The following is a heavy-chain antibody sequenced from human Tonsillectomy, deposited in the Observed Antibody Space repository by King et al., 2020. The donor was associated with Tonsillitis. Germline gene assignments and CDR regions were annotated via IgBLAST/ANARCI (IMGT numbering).Heavy chain of an antibody. CDR1: GFDFTIYA. Sequence: QVQLVESGGGVAQPGRSLRLSCAASGFDFTIYAMHWVRQAPGKGLEWVAAISNDGGDKYYTDSMKGRVTISRDNSKNTLYLQMNSLTVEDTAVYYCTTLTTSGPYYFDYWGQGTLVTVSS. D-gene: IGHD1-14*01. J-gene: IGHJ4*02. V-gene: IGHV3-30*10. CDR3: TTLTTSGPYYFDY. CDR2: ISNDGGDK.